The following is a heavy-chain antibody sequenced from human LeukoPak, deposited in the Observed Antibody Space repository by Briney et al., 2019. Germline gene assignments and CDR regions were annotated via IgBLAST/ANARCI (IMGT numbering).Heavy chain of an antibody. J-gene: IGHJ5*02. V-gene: IGHV4-34*01. D-gene: IGHD2-2*01. CDR2: INHSGGT. Sequence: PSETLSLTCAVYGGSFSGYYWSWIRQLPGKGLEWIGEINHSGGTNYNPSLKSRVTISVDTSKNQFSLKLSSVTAADTAVYYCARLTVVPAAIGIDPWGQGTLVTVSS. CDR3: ARLTVVPAAIGIDP. CDR1: GGSFSGYY.